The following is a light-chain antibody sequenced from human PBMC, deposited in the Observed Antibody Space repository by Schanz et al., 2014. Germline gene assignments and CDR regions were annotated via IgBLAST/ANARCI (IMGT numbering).Light chain of an antibody. V-gene: IGLV2-14*03. Sequence: QSALTQPASVSGSPGQSITIFCTGTSSDIGAHNYVSWYQQHPGKAPKLIVYDVHDRPSGVPDRFSGSKSGNTASLTVSGLQAEDEADYYCSSYTGSTSFWVFGGGTKLTV. CDR2: DVH. CDR3: SSYTGSTSFWV. CDR1: SSDIGAHNY. J-gene: IGLJ3*02.